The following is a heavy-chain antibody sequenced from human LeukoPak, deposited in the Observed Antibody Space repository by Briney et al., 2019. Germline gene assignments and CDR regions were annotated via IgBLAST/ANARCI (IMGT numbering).Heavy chain of an antibody. V-gene: IGHV3-23*01. D-gene: IGHD2-2*01. CDR3: AKWNQLLSIWTTAYYFDY. CDR1: GFTFSSSG. J-gene: IGHJ4*02. Sequence: GGSLRLSCAASGFTFSSSGMSWVRQAPGKGLEWVSSISGSGGSTYYADSVKGRFTISRDNSKNTLYLQMNSLRAEDTAVHYCAKWNQLLSIWTTAYYFDYWGQGTLVTVSS. CDR2: ISGSGGST.